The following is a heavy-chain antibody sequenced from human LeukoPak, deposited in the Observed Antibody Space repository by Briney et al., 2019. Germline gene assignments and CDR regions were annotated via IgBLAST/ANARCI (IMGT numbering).Heavy chain of an antibody. CDR2: IRYDGRIK. Sequence: GGSLRLSCAASGFTFSSYGMHWVRQAPGKGLEWVAFIRYDGRIKYYADSVKGRFTISRDNSKNTLYLQMNGLRAEDTAVYYCARGAYYNILTGYRGEILGFDYWGQGTLVTVSS. CDR3: ARGAYYNILTGYRGEILGFDY. V-gene: IGHV3-30*02. D-gene: IGHD3-9*01. J-gene: IGHJ4*02. CDR1: GFTFSSYG.